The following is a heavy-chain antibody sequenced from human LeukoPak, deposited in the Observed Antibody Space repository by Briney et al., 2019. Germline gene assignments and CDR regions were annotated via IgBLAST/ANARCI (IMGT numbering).Heavy chain of an antibody. J-gene: IGHJ6*02. CDR1: GGSFSGYY. CDR3: ARGGVTMVRGRYYYYGMDV. D-gene: IGHD3-10*01. V-gene: IGHV4-34*01. CDR2: INHSGST. Sequence: SETLSLTCAVYGGSFSGYYWSWIRQPPGKGLEWIGEINHSGSTNYNPSLKSRVTISVDTSKNQFSLKLSSVIAADTAVYYCARGGVTMVRGRYYYYGMDVWGQGTTVTVSS.